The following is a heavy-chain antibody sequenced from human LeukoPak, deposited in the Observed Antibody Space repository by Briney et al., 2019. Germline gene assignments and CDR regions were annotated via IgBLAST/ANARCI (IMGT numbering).Heavy chain of an antibody. D-gene: IGHD3-9*01. CDR1: GGSISSYY. V-gene: IGHV4-59*08. J-gene: IGHJ6*02. CDR2: IYYSEST. CDR3: ARSPDILTGPRDYYYYYGMDV. Sequence: SEAMSLTCTVSGGSISSYYWSWIRRPPGKGLEWIGYIYYSESTNYNPSLKSRVAISVDTSKNQFSLKLSSVTAADTAVYYCARSPDILTGPRDYYYYYGMDVWGQGTTVTVSS.